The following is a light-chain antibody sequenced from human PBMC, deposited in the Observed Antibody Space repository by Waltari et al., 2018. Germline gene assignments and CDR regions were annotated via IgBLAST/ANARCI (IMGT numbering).Light chain of an antibody. J-gene: IGLJ2*01. CDR1: SSTTGNTA. CDR3: AAWDDSLNGVV. CDR2: YDD. V-gene: IGLV1-36*01. Sequence: QSVLTQPPSVSEAPRQRVTISCSGSSSTTGNTAVNWYQQLPGKAPKLLIYYDDLLPSGVSDRFSGSKSGTSASLAISGLQSDDEADYYCAAWDDSLNGVVFGGGTKLTVL.